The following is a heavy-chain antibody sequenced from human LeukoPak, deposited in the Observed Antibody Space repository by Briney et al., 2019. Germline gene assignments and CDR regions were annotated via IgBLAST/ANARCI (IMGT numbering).Heavy chain of an antibody. Sequence: ASVKVSCKASGYTFTGYYMHWVRQAPGQGLEWMGWINPNSGGTNYAQKFQGRVTMTRDTSISTAYMELSRLRSDDTAVYYCARAPIQGYCGSTSCQALDYWGQGTLVTVSS. CDR2: INPNSGGT. D-gene: IGHD2-2*01. CDR1: GYTFTGYY. J-gene: IGHJ4*02. CDR3: ARAPIQGYCGSTSCQALDY. V-gene: IGHV1-2*02.